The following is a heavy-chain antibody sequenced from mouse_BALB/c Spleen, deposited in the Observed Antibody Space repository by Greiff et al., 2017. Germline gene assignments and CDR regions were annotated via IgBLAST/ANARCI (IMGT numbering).Heavy chain of an antibody. CDR3: ARSDGNLNYYAMDY. CDR2: IYPGGGYT. Sequence: QVQLQQSGAELVRPGTSVKISCKASGYTFTNYWLGWVKQRPGHGLEWIGDIYPGGGYTNYNEKFKGKATLTADTSSSTAYMQLSSLTSEDSAVYFCARSDGNLNYYAMDYWGQGTSVTVSS. CDR1: GYTFTNYW. J-gene: IGHJ4*01. D-gene: IGHD2-1*01. V-gene: IGHV1-63*02.